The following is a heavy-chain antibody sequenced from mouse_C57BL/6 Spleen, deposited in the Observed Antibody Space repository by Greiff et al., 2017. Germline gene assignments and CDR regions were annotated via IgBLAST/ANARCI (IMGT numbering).Heavy chain of an antibody. D-gene: IGHD1-1*01. V-gene: IGHV5-17*01. J-gene: IGHJ2*01. CDR3: ARTYGSDLDY. CDR1: GFTFSDYG. CDR2: ISSGSSTI. Sequence: EVQGVEPGGGLVKPGGSLKLSCAASGFTFSDYGMHWVRQAPEKGLEWVAYISSGSSTIYYADTVKGRFTISIDNAKNTLFLQMTSLRSEDSAMYYCARTYGSDLDYWGQGTTLTVSS.